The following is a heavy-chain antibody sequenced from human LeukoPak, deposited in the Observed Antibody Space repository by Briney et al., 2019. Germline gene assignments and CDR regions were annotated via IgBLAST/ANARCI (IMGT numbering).Heavy chain of an antibody. CDR2: IDQSGTT. CDR3: ARGRYYDSSGSFDY. V-gene: IGHV4-34*01. J-gene: IGHJ4*02. CDR1: GGSFSGYY. D-gene: IGHD3-22*01. Sequence: PSETLSLTCVVYGGSFSGYYWSWIRQPPGKGLEWIGEIDQSGTTNYNPSLKSRVTISIDTSKKQFSLTLTSMTAADTAVYYCARGRYYDSSGSFDYWGQGTLVTVSS.